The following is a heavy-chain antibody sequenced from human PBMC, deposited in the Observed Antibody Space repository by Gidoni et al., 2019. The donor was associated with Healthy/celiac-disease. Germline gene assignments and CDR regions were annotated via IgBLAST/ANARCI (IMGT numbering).Heavy chain of an antibody. D-gene: IGHD3-16*01. J-gene: IGHJ6*02. V-gene: IGHV3-21*01. CDR3: ARDFTLGGMDV. CDR2: ISSSSSYI. CDR1: GFTFSSYS. Sequence: EVQLVESGGGLVKPGGSLRLSCAASGFTFSSYSMNWVRQAPGKRLEWVSSISSSSSYIYYADSVKGRFTISRDNAKNSLYLQMNSLRAEDTAVYYCARDFTLGGMDVWGQGTTVTVSS.